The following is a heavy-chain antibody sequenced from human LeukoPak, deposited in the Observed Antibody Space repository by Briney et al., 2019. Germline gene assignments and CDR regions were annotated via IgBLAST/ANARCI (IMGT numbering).Heavy chain of an antibody. CDR3: ARGPYVY. J-gene: IGHJ4*02. V-gene: IGHV3-48*03. D-gene: IGHD3-10*02. CDR2: ISSSGSSI. Sequence: GGSLRLSCAASGFTLSGYEMNWVRQAPGKGLEWVSYISSSGSSIFYADSVKGRFTISRDKAKNSLYLQMNILRAEDTAVYDCARGPYVYWGRGTLVTVSS. CDR1: GFTLSGYE.